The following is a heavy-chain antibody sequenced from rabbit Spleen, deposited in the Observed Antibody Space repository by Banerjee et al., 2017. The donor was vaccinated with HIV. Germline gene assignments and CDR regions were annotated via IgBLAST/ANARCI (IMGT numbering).Heavy chain of an antibody. D-gene: IGHD1-1*01. Sequence: QSLEESGGDLVKPGASLTLTCTASGFSFSSRYYMCWVRQAPGKGLEWIGTIWTGSTGITWYASWAKGRFTISRTSSTTVTLRMTSLTAADRAAYFCARDLVGVIGWNFYLWGPGTLVTVS. CDR2: IWTGSTGIT. J-gene: IGHJ4*01. V-gene: IGHV1S40*01. CDR3: ARDLVGVIGWNFYL. CDR1: GFSFSSRYY.